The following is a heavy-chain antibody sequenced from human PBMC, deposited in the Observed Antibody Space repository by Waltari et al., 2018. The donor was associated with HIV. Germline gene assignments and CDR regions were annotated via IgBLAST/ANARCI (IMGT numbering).Heavy chain of an antibody. J-gene: IGHJ6*02. CDR2: IKQDGSEK. V-gene: IGHV3-7*01. D-gene: IGHD3-3*01. CDR3: ARDFNDYDFWSPVDV. CDR1: GFPVSTSC. Sequence: VELVVAGGGVPHPGGPFRFSLAPSGFPVSTSCMPWGRQAPGKGREWLGNIKQDGSEKYDADSVKGRFTDSRDNNKESLYLQMSSLRAEDTAVYYCARDFNDYDFWSPVDVWGQGTTATVSS.